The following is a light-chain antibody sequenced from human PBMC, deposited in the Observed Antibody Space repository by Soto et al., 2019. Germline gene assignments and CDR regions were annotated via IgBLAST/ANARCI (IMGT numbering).Light chain of an antibody. CDR2: SNY. V-gene: IGLV1-44*01. J-gene: IGLJ3*02. CDR1: SSNIGSNT. CDR3: AAWDDSLNGWV. Sequence: QPVLTQPPSTSGTPGMRVSISCSGGSSNIGSNTVSWYQPLPGTAPKLRMYSNYRWPSGVPDRFADSKSGTSASLAIGGLQSEDEADYFCAAWDDSLNGWVFGGGTKVTVL.